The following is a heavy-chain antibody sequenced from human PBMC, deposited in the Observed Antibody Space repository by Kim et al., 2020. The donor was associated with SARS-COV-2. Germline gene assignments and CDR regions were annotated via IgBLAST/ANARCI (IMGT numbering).Heavy chain of an antibody. CDR2: ISRTATTT. CDR1: GFIFDSFA. CDR3: TKHAVRGASYFDY. V-gene: IGHV3-23*01. D-gene: IGHD3-10*02. J-gene: IGHJ4*02. Sequence: GGSLRLSCAASGFIFDSFAMSWVRQAPGKGLEWVATISRTATTTYYTDSVKGRITISRDNSKNTLHLLVNSLRAEDTALYYCTKHAVRGASYFDYWGQGT.